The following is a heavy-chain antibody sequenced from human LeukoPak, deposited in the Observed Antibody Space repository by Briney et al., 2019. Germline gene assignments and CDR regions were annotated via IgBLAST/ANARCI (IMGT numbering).Heavy chain of an antibody. CDR2: IRYDGSNK. CDR3: AKGYYYDSSGYYSPFDY. D-gene: IGHD3-22*01. J-gene: IGHJ4*02. Sequence: SGGSLRLSCAASGFTFSSYGMHWVRQAPGKGLEWVAFIRYDGSNKYYADSVKGRFTISRDNSKNTLYLQMNSLRAEDTAVYYCAKGYYYDSSGYYSPFDYWGQGTLVTVSS. V-gene: IGHV3-30*02. CDR1: GFTFSSYG.